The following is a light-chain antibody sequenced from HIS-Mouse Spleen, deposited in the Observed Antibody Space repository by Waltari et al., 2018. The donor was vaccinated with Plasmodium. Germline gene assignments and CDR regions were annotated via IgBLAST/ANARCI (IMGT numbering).Light chain of an antibody. J-gene: IGLJ3*02. V-gene: IGLV3-10*01. Sequence: SYELTQPPSVSVSQGQTSRRTCSGDASPPTYASWYQQQSGQGPVLVIYEDSKRPSGIPERFSGSSSGTMATLTISGAQVEDEADYYCYSTDSSGNHRVFGGGTKLTVL. CDR2: EDS. CDR1: ASPPTY. CDR3: YSTDSSGNHRV.